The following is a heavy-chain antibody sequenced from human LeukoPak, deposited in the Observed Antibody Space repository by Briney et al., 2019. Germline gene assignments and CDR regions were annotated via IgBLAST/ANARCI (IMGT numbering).Heavy chain of an antibody. CDR3: ARAVVPAATFDY. J-gene: IGHJ4*02. CDR2: ISSSSSYT. V-gene: IGHV3-11*06. D-gene: IGHD2-2*01. Sequence: GGSLRLSCAASGFTFSDYYMSWIRQAPGKGLEWVSYISSSSSYTDYADSGKGRFTISRDNAKNSLYLQMNSLRAEDTAVYYCARAVVPAATFDYWGQGTLVTVSS. CDR1: GFTFSDYY.